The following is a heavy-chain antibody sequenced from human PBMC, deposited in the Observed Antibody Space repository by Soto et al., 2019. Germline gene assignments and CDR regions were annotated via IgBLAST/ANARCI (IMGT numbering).Heavy chain of an antibody. CDR1: GFTFSSYG. CDR3: AKDRVAAMNYYYGMDV. D-gene: IGHD2-15*01. Sequence: QVQLVESGGGVVQPGRSLRLSCAASGFTFSSYGMHWVRQAPGKGLEWVAVISYDGSNKYYADSVKGRFTISRDNSKNTLYLQMNSLRAEDTAVYYCAKDRVAAMNYYYGMDVWGQGTTVTVSS. CDR2: ISYDGSNK. V-gene: IGHV3-30*18. J-gene: IGHJ6*02.